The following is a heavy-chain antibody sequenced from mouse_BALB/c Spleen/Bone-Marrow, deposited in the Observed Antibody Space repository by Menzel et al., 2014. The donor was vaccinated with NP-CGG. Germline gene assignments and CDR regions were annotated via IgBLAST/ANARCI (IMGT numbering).Heavy chain of an antibody. CDR2: ISYSGNA. CDR3: ARGNGYHFDY. V-gene: IGHV3-8*02. CDR1: GDSITSSY. J-gene: IGHJ2*02. Sequence: EVKLMESGPSLVKPSQTLSLTCSVTGDSITSSYWNWIRKFPGNKFEYMGYISYSGNAYYNPSLKSRISLTRDTSKNQYYLQLNSVTTEDTATYFCARGNGYHFDYWGQDTSLTVSS. D-gene: IGHD1-2*01.